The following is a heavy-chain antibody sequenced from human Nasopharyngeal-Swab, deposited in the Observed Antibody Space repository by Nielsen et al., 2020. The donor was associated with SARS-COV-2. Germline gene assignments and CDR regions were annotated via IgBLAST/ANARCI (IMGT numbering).Heavy chain of an antibody. Sequence: WIRQPPGKGLESIGHMYSSGRTNYNPSLKSRVTMSLDTSRNQFSLRLNSVTAADTAVYFCARSRGNFYDYGMDVWSQGTTVTVSS. CDR3: ARSRGNFYDYGMDV. V-gene: IGHV4-28*01. CDR2: MYSSGRT. J-gene: IGHJ6*02. D-gene: IGHD3-10*01.